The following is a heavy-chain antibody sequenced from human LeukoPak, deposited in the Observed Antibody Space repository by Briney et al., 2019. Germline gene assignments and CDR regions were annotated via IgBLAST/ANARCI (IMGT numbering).Heavy chain of an antibody. CDR1: GFTFSSYA. J-gene: IGHJ4*02. Sequence: GRSLRLSCAASGFTFSSYAMHWVRQAPGKGLEWVAVISYDGSNKYYADSVKGRFTISRDNSKNTLYLQMNSLRAEDTAIYFCAKGGSYYEGYFDYWGQGTLVTVSS. D-gene: IGHD1-26*01. CDR2: ISYDGSNK. V-gene: IGHV3-30-3*01. CDR3: AKGGSYYEGYFDY.